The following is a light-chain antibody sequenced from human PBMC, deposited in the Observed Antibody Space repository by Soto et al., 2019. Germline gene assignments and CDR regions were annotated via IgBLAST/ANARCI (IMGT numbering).Light chain of an antibody. Sequence: QSALTQPASVSGSPGQSITISCTGTSSDIGAYNFVSWYQQHPGKAPKLMLYDVNIRPSGVSNRFSGSKSRNTASLTISGLQAEDEEDYCCTSWTTSKNMRFGGGTKLTGL. CDR2: DVN. J-gene: IGLJ2*01. V-gene: IGLV2-14*03. CDR1: SSDIGAYNF. CDR3: TSWTTSKNMR.